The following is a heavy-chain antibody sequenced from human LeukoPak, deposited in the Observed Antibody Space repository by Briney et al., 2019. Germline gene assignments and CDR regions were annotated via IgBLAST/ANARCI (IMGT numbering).Heavy chain of an antibody. CDR3: ARGKTRNRFAHLRNKESTNNDY. D-gene: IGHD2/OR15-2a*01. V-gene: IGHV1-2*02. CDR2: INPNSGGT. CDR1: GYTFTGYY. J-gene: IGHJ4*02. Sequence: GASVKVSCKASGYTFTGYYMHWVRQAPGQGLEWMGWINPNSGGTNYAQKFQGRVTMTRDTSISTAYMGLSRLRSEDTAVYYCARGKTRNRFAHLRNKESTNNDYWGQGTLVTVSS.